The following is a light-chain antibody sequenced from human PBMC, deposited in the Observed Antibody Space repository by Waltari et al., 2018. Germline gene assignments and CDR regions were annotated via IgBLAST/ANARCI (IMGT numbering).Light chain of an antibody. CDR2: DVT. CDR1: SSDVGLYNY. J-gene: IGLJ3*02. CDR3: SSYTISSTWV. V-gene: IGLV2-14*03. Sequence: QSALTQPASVSGSPGPSIPISCTGTSSDVGLYNYVSWYQQHPGIVPKLMIFDVTNLPSGVSRRCAGSKSGNTASLTISGLQTEDEADYYCSSYTISSTWVFGGGTKLTVL.